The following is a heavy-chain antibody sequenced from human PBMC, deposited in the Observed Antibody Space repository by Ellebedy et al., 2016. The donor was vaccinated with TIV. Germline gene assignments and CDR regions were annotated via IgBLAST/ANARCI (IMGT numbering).Heavy chain of an antibody. D-gene: IGHD5-18*01. Sequence: SVKVSCXASGGTFSNTAIAWVRQAPGQGLEWVGGVIPVYGTANYAQKFRGRVTITADEFTSIAYMELRTLTSDDTAVYYCARDPAGYGSYYYKGLDVWGQGTTVIVSS. V-gene: IGHV1-69*13. CDR2: VIPVYGTA. J-gene: IGHJ6*02. CDR1: GGTFSNTA. CDR3: ARDPAGYGSYYYKGLDV.